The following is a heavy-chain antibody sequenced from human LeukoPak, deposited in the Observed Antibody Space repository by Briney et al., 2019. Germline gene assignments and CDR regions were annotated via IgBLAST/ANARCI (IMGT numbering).Heavy chain of an antibody. CDR1: GFTFSSYW. D-gene: IGHD6-19*01. CDR3: ARSRGAGPGAYFDY. J-gene: IGHJ4*02. CDR2: IKGDGSEE. Sequence: GGSLRLSCAASGFTFSSYWMGWVRQAPGRGLEWVANIKGDGSEEYYVDSVKGRFTIYRDNAKNSLYLQMNSLRAEDTAVYYCARSRGAGPGAYFDYWGQGTLIPVSS. V-gene: IGHV3-7*05.